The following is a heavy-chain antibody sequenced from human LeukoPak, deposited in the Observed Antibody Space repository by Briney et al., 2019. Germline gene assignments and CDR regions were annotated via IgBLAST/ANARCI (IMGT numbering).Heavy chain of an antibody. CDR1: GGSFSGYY. Sequence: SETLSLTCAVYGGSFSGYYWSWIRQPPGKGLEWIGEINHSGSTNYNPSLKSRVTISVDTSKNQFSLKLSSVTAADTAVYYCARDIIAAAGSGRYFDLWGRGTLVTVSS. J-gene: IGHJ2*01. V-gene: IGHV4-34*01. CDR3: ARDIIAAAGSGRYFDL. CDR2: INHSGST. D-gene: IGHD6-13*01.